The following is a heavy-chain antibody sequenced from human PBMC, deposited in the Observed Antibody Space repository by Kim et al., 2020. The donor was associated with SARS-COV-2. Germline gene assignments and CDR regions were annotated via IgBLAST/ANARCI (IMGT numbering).Heavy chain of an antibody. J-gene: IGHJ4*02. CDR3: AKAPYYYDSSGQTAAFDY. Sequence: GGSLRLSCAASGFTFSSYAMSWVRQAPGKGLEWVSAISGSGGSTYYADSVKGRFTISRDNSKNTLYLQMNSLRAEDTAVYYCAKAPYYYDSSGQTAAFDYWGQGTLVTVSS. V-gene: IGHV3-23*01. CDR1: GFTFSSYA. CDR2: ISGSGGST. D-gene: IGHD3-22*01.